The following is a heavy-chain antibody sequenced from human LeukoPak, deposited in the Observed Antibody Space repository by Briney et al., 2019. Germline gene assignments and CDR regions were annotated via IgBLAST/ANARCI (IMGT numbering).Heavy chain of an antibody. V-gene: IGHV4-59*08. Sequence: SETLTLTCIASGDSITPDYWSWIRQSPGKGLEWIGYINYSGNSEYNPSLKSRVTISVDRSKKQVSLKMTSVTAAGTAVYYCARLDCISNTCYNYWALGALVTVSS. D-gene: IGHD2-21*01. CDR1: GDSITPDY. CDR2: INYSGNS. J-gene: IGHJ4*02. CDR3: ARLDCISNTCYNY.